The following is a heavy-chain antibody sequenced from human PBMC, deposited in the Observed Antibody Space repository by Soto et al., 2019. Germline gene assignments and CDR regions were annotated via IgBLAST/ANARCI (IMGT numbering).Heavy chain of an antibody. D-gene: IGHD4-17*01. CDR1: GFTFSSYG. V-gene: IGHV3-33*01. CDR3: ARVPSTVTTYYYSGMDV. J-gene: IGHJ6*04. CDR2: IWYDGSNK. Sequence: PGGSLRLSCAASGFTFSSYGMHWVRQAPGKGLAWVAVIWYDGSNKYYADSVKGRFTISRDNSKDTLYLQMNSLRAEDTAVYYFARVPSTVTTYYYSGMDVWGKGTRVTVSS.